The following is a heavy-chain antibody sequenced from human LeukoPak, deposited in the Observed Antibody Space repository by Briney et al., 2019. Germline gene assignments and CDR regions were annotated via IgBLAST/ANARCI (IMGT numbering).Heavy chain of an antibody. V-gene: IGHV3-23*01. CDR2: ISGSGGST. D-gene: IGHD1-1*01. CDR3: ARVPSWKGYMDV. CDR1: GFTFSSYG. J-gene: IGHJ6*03. Sequence: GGTLRLSCAASGFTFSSYGMSWVRQAPGKGLEWVSAISGSGGSTYYADSVKGRFTISRDNSKNTLYLQMNSLRAEDTAVYYCARVPSWKGYMDVWGKGTTVTVSS.